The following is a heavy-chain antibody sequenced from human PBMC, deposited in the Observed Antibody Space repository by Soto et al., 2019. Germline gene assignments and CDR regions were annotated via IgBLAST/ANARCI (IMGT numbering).Heavy chain of an antibody. CDR3: ASLRGSYDYYGMDV. CDR1: GGSFSCYY. V-gene: IGHV4-34*01. CDR2: INHSGST. Sequence: SETLSLTCAVYGGSFSCYYWIWIRQPPGKGLEWIGEINHSGSTNYNPSLKSRVTISVDTSKNQFSLKLSSVTAADTAVYYCASLRGSYDYYGMDVWGQGTTVTVSS. J-gene: IGHJ6*02. D-gene: IGHD1-26*01.